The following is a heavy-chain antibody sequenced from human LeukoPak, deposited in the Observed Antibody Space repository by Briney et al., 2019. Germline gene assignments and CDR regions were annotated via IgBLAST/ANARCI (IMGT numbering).Heavy chain of an antibody. CDR3: ARVGHCSSGCRLLLWYMDV. D-gene: IGHD6-19*01. CDR1: GFIFKNFD. CDR2: ISSSGTTI. Sequence: PGGSLRLSCVASGFIFKNFDMNWVRQAPGTGLQWLSYISSSGTTIYYADSVKGRFTISRDNAKNSLYLQMNSLRAEDTAVYYCARVGHCSSGCRLLLWYMDVWGKGTTVTISS. V-gene: IGHV3-48*03. J-gene: IGHJ6*03.